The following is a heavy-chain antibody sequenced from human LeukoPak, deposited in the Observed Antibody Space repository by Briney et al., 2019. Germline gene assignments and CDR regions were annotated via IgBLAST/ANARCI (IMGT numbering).Heavy chain of an antibody. CDR3: ARDVAYYYGSGSYYIGPTYYYYYMDV. CDR2: IKQGGSEK. CDR1: GFTLGDYD. V-gene: IGHV3-7*01. Sequence: GGSLRLSCRASGFTLGDYDMSWVRQAPGKGLEWVANIKQGGSEKYYVDSVKGRFTISRDNAKNSLYLQMNSLRAEDTAVYYCARDVAYYYGSGSYYIGPTYYYYYMDVWGKGTTVTVSS. D-gene: IGHD3-10*01. J-gene: IGHJ6*03.